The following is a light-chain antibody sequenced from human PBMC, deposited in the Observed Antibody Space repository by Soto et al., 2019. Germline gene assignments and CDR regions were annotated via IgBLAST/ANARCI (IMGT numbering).Light chain of an antibody. J-gene: IGKJ1*01. CDR2: GAS. CDR3: QQYGSSPPT. V-gene: IGKV3-20*01. Sequence: EIVLTQSPGTLSLSPGERATLSCRASRSVSNNYVAWYQRKPGQAPRLLIYGASSRATDIPRRFSGSGSGTHFTLTITRLEPEDFAVYYCQQYGSSPPTFGQGTKVESK. CDR1: RSVSNNY.